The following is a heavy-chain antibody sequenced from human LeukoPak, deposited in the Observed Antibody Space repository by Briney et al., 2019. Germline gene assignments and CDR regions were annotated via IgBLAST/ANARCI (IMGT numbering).Heavy chain of an antibody. D-gene: IGHD1-26*01. V-gene: IGHV3-7*01. J-gene: IGHJ4*02. CDR2: IKADGSGK. Sequence: GGSLRLSCVASGFTFSSSWMTWVRQAPGMGLERVANIKADGSGKYYVDSVRGRFTISRDNAKNSLYLQMNSLRAEDTAVYYCAREKSTRGWELRTPLDYWGQGTLVTVSS. CDR1: GFTFSSSW. CDR3: AREKSTRGWELRTPLDY.